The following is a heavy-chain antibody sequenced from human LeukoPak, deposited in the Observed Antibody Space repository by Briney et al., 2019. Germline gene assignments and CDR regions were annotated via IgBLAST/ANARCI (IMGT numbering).Heavy chain of an antibody. CDR3: AKDSYYDSSGYPDY. D-gene: IGHD3-22*01. CDR1: GFTFNDYA. J-gene: IGHJ4*02. V-gene: IGHV3-9*01. CDR2: ISWNSGSI. Sequence: SLRLSCAASGFTFNDYAMHWVRQAPGKGLEWVSGISWNSGSIGYADSVKGRFTISRDNAKNSLYLQMNSLRAEDTALYYCAKDSYYDSSGYPDYWGQGTLVTVSS.